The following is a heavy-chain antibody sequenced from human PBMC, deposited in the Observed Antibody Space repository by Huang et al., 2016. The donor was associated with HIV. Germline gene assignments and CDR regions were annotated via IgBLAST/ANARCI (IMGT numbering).Heavy chain of an antibody. V-gene: IGHV3-74*03. D-gene: IGHD2-8*02. CDR2: INNEGSIT. J-gene: IGHJ3*02. CDR1: GFTFSSYW. Sequence: EVQLVESGGGLVQPGGSLRLSCAASGFTFSSYWMQWVRQAPGKGLVWLSRINNEGSITTYADSVKGRITISRDNARNTMYLQMTTLSAGDTAVYYCARHRSSGGVEEAFDIWGPGTLVTVAS. CDR3: ARHRSSGGVEEAFDI.